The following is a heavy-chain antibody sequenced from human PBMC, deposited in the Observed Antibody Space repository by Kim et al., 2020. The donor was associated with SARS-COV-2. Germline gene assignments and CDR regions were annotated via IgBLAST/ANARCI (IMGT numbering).Heavy chain of an antibody. J-gene: IGHJ5*02. V-gene: IGHV1-69*01. CDR3: ARDRMGMTTFRFGWFDP. D-gene: IGHD3-16*01. Sequence: FQGRVTITADESTSTAYMELSSLRSEDTAVYYCARDRMGMTTFRFGWFDPWGQGTLVTVSS.